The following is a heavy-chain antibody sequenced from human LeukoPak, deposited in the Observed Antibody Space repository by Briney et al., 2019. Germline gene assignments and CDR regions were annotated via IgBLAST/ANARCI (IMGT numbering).Heavy chain of an antibody. V-gene: IGHV3-23*01. Sequence: PGGSLRLSCAASGFTFSSYAMSWVRQAPGKGLEWVSAISSSGGNTYYADSVKGRFTISRDNAKNSLYLRMNSLRAEDTAVYYCATGYSYGLDNWGQGTLVTVSS. CDR3: ATGYSYGLDN. J-gene: IGHJ4*02. D-gene: IGHD5-18*01. CDR2: ISSSGGNT. CDR1: GFTFSSYA.